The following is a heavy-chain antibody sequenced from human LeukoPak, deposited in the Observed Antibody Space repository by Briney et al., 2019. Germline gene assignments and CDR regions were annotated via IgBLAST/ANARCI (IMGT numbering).Heavy chain of an antibody. CDR2: IYTSGST. J-gene: IGHJ2*01. V-gene: IGHV4-4*07. CDR1: GGSISSYY. CDR3: AREVNIAAAGPLVLYWYFDV. D-gene: IGHD6-13*01. Sequence: KPSETLSLTCTVSGGSISSYYWSWIRQPAGKGLECIGRIYTSGSTNYNPSLKSRVTMSVDTSKNQFSLKLSSVTAAVTAVYYCAREVNIAAAGPLVLYWYFDVCGRGTLVSVSS.